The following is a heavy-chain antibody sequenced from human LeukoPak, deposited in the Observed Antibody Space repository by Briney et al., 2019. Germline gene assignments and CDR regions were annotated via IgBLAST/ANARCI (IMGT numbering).Heavy chain of an antibody. CDR3: ARAEELWFGESNIDY. CDR1: GYTFTKYY. D-gene: IGHD3-10*01. CDR2: INPNTGGT. J-gene: IGHJ4*02. V-gene: IGHV1-2*02. Sequence: ASVTVSCKASGYTFTKYYVYWVRQAPGQGLEWMGWINPNTGGTHFAQKFQGRVTMTRDTSISTAYMELSRLRSDDTAVYYCARAEELWFGESNIDYWGQGTLATLSS.